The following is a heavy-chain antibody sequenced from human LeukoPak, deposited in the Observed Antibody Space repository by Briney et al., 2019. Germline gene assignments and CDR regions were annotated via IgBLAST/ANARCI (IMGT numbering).Heavy chain of an antibody. CDR1: GGSFSGYY. CDR2: INHSGST. J-gene: IGHJ5*02. D-gene: IGHD4-23*01. CDR3: ARVPDYGGNYSRTLNWFDP. Sequence: PSETLSLTCAVYGGSFSGYYWNWIRQPPGKGLEWIGEINHSGSTNYNPSLKSRVIISVDTSKNQFSLKLNSVTAADTAVYYCARVPDYGGNYSRTLNWFDPWGQGTLVTVSS. V-gene: IGHV4-34*01.